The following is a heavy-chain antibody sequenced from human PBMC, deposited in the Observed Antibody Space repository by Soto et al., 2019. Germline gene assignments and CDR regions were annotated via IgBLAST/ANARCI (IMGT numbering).Heavy chain of an antibody. J-gene: IGHJ3*01. D-gene: IGHD3-10*01. CDR3: ATRSGGGGAFDF. CDR1: GLTFSNYE. Sequence: EVQLVESGGGLVLPGGSLRLSCSASGLTFSNYEMNWVRQAPGKGLEWVSYIGRSGTTTYYADSLKGRFTISRDNAKNSLYLQMTGLRAEATAVYYCATRSGGGGAFDFWGQGTMVTVSS. CDR2: IGRSGTTT. V-gene: IGHV3-48*03.